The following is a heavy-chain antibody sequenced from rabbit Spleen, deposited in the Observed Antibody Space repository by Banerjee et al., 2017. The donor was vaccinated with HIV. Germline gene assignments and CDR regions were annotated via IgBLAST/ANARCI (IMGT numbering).Heavy chain of an antibody. D-gene: IGHD1-1*01. Sequence: QEQLVESGGGLVQPEGSLTLTCKASTFSFGDRDVMCWVRQAPGKGLEWIACINTSTGRPVYATWASGRFTISRTSSTTVTLRMTSLTATDTATYFCARDLVGVIGWNFYLWGQGTLVTVS. V-gene: IGHV1S45*01. CDR2: INTSTGRP. J-gene: IGHJ4*01. CDR3: ARDLVGVIGWNFYL. CDR1: TFSFGDRDV.